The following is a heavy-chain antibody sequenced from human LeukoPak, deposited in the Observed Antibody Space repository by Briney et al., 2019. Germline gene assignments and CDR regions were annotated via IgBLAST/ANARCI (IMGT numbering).Heavy chain of an antibody. CDR1: GFTFSSYA. Sequence: GGSLRLSCAASGFTFSSYAMHWVRQAPGKGLEWVAVISYDGSNKYYADSVKGRFTISRDNSKNTLYLQMNSLRSEDTAVYYCARGLADYGDYPRDYWGQGTLVTVSS. CDR3: ARGLADYGDYPRDY. V-gene: IGHV3-30-3*01. D-gene: IGHD4-17*01. J-gene: IGHJ4*02. CDR2: ISYDGSNK.